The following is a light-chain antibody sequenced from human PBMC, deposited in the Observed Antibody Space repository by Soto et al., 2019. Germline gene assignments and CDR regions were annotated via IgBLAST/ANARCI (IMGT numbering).Light chain of an antibody. CDR1: NSYIGNYNY. CDR2: DVS. CDR3: CSYPGSHTWV. Sequence: QSALTQPRSVSGSPGQSVTISCTGTNSYIGNYNYVSWYQQQPGKAPKVMIYDVSKRPSGVPDRFSGSKSGNTASLTISGLQDEDEADYYCCSYPGSHTWVFGGGTKLTVL. V-gene: IGLV2-11*01. J-gene: IGLJ3*02.